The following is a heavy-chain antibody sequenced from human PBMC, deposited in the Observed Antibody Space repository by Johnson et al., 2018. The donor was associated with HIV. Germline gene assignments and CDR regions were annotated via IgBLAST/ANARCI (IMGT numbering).Heavy chain of an antibody. CDR3: ARDPYSGSYSAFDI. CDR1: GFTFSSYG. J-gene: IGHJ3*02. Sequence: QMQLVESGGGVVQPGRSLRLSCAASGFTFSSYGMHWVRQAPGKGLEWVAVMWYDGSNKYYADSVKGRFTISRDNSKNTLYLQMNSLRAEDTAVYYCARDPYSGSYSAFDIWGQGTMVTVSS. D-gene: IGHD1-26*01. CDR2: MWYDGSNK. V-gene: IGHV3-33*08.